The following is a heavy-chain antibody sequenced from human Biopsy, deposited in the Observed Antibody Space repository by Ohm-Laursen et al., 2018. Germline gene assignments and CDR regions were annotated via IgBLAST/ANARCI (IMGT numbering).Heavy chain of an antibody. J-gene: IGHJ4*02. D-gene: IGHD6-19*01. V-gene: IGHV1-46*01. Sequence: AASVKVSCKVAENPFSTHYIHWVRQAPGQGLEWVGVINPGGGGTNYTQKFQDRVTVTRDTSTSAVYMELTDLLSEDTAVYYCATSRSGRALGDSWGQGTLVTVSS. CDR3: ATSRSGRALGDS. CDR1: ENPFSTHY. CDR2: INPGGGGT.